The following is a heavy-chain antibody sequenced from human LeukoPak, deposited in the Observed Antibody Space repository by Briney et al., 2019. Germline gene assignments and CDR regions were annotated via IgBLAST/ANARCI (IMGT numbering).Heavy chain of an antibody. V-gene: IGHV3-20*04. J-gene: IGHJ4*02. Sequence: SGGSLRLSCAASGFTFDDYGMSWVRQAPGKGLEWVSGINWDGGSTGYADSVKGRFTISRDNAKNTLYLQMNSLRAEDTAVYYCAKEHSGYDLGYFDYWGQGTLVTVSS. CDR3: AKEHSGYDLGYFDY. CDR1: GFTFDDYG. D-gene: IGHD5-12*01. CDR2: INWDGGST.